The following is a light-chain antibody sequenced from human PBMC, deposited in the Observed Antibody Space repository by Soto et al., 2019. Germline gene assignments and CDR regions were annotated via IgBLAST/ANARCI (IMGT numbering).Light chain of an antibody. CDR2: DAS. CDR3: QQRSNWPST. CDR1: QSGSGY. V-gene: IGKV3-11*01. J-gene: IGKJ4*01. Sequence: EIVLTQSPATLSLSPGNRATLSCRASQSGSGYLAWYQQKPGQAPRLLIYDASNRATGISARFSGSGSGTDFTLTITRLEPEDFSVYYCQQRSNWPSTFGGGTKVEI.